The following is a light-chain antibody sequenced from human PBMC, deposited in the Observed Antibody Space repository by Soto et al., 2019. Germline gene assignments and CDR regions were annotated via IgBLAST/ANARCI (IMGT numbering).Light chain of an antibody. CDR2: DAS. CDR3: QQYSHLIT. Sequence: DIQMTQSPSSLSASVGDRVTITGQASQDISNYLNWYQQKLGKAPKLLIYDASTLETGVPSRFSRSGAATDFTFTISSLQPDDIATYYCQQYSHLITFGQGTRLEIK. V-gene: IGKV1-33*01. J-gene: IGKJ5*01. CDR1: QDISNY.